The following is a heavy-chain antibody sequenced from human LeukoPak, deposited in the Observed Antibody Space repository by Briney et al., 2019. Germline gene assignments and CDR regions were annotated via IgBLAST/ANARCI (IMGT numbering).Heavy chain of an antibody. CDR3: ARGGGPMTSYYYYGMDV. D-gene: IGHD2-15*01. CDR2: INPSGGST. V-gene: IGHV1-46*01. Sequence: ASVKVSCKASGYTFTSYYMHWVRRAPGQGLEWMGIINPSGGSTSYAQKFQGRVTMTRDTSTSTVYMELSSLRSEDTAVYYCARGGGPMTSYYYYGMDVWGQGTTVTVSS. J-gene: IGHJ6*02. CDR1: GYTFTSYY.